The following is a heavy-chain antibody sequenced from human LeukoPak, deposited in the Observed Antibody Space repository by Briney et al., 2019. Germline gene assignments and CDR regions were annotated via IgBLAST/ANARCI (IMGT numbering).Heavy chain of an antibody. Sequence: ASVKVSCKASGYTFTSYDINWVRQATGRGLEWMGWMNPNSGNTGYAQKFQGRVTMTRNTSISTAYMELSSLRSEDTAVYYCARAGVLRFLEWPPRYLDYWGQGTLVTVSS. CDR2: MNPNSGNT. CDR3: ARAGVLRFLEWPPRYLDY. J-gene: IGHJ4*02. V-gene: IGHV1-8*01. CDR1: GYTFTSYD. D-gene: IGHD3-3*01.